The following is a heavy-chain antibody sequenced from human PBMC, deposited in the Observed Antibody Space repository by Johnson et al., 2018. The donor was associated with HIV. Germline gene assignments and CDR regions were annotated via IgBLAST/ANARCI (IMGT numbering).Heavy chain of an antibody. CDR3: ARGYILTGDEGAFEM. J-gene: IGHJ3*02. CDR1: GFTVSRNY. Sequence: MLLVESGGGLVQPGGSLRLSCAASGFTVSRNYMNWVRQAPGKGLEWVSVIYSGGSTHYADSVKGRFTISRDNSKNTVYLQMNSLRAEDTAVYYCARGYILTGDEGAFEMWGQGTMVTVCS. D-gene: IGHD3-9*01. V-gene: IGHV3-66*01. CDR2: IYSGGST.